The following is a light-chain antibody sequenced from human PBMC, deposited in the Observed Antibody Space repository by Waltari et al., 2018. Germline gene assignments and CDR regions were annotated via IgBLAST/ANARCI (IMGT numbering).Light chain of an antibody. CDR1: RGDVGSSNY. Sequence: QSALTQPASVSGSPGQSVIISCTGSRGDVGSSNYVSWYQQRPGKTPTVIIYDVGVRPSGMSNRFSGSKSDNTASLTISGLQAEDEADYFCSSYTTSKTWVFGGGTRVIVL. CDR2: DVG. CDR3: SSYTTSKTWV. J-gene: IGLJ3*02. V-gene: IGLV2-14*03.